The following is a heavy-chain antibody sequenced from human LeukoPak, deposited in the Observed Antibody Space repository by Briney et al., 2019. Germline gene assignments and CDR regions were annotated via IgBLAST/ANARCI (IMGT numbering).Heavy chain of an antibody. V-gene: IGHV3-30*02. J-gene: IGHJ5*02. D-gene: IGHD6-13*01. Sequence: GGSLRLSCAASGFTFSSYGIHWVRQAPGKGLEWVAFIQYDGSNEYYADSVKGRFTVSRDNSKYTVYLQMNSLRPEDTAVYYCARDPNRIAAANNWFDPWGQGTLVTVSS. CDR2: IQYDGSNE. CDR3: ARDPNRIAAANNWFDP. CDR1: GFTFSSYG.